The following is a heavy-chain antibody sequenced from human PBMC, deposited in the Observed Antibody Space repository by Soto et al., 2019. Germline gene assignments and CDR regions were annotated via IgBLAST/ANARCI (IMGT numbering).Heavy chain of an antibody. CDR1: GGTFSSYA. D-gene: IGHD2-2*01. J-gene: IGHJ4*02. CDR3: ARVPVGRKYRSSTSCYSEN. Sequence: QVQLVQSGAEVKKPGSSVKGSCKASGGTFSSYAISWVRQAPGQGLEWMGGIIPIFGTANYAQKFQGRVTITADESTSTAYMELSSLRSEDTAVYYCARVPVGRKYRSSTSCYSENRGQGTLVTVSS. CDR2: IIPIFGTA. V-gene: IGHV1-69*01.